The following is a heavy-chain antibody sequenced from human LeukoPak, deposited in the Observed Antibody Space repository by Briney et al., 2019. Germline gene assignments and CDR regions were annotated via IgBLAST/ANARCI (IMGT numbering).Heavy chain of an antibody. CDR1: GFTVRSNY. J-gene: IGHJ4*02. D-gene: IGHD3-10*01. Sequence: GGSLRLSCAASGFTVRSNYMCWVRQAPGKGLEWVSVIYSGDSTDYADSVKGRFTISRDNSKNTLSLQMNSLGADDTAIYYCARGAGGYYFDYWGQGTLVTVSS. V-gene: IGHV3-66*01. CDR2: IYSGDST. CDR3: ARGAGGYYFDY.